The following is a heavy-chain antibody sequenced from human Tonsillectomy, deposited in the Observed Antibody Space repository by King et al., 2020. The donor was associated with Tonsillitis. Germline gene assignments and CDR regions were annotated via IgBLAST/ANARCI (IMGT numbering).Heavy chain of an antibody. D-gene: IGHD2-15*01. CDR1: GFTFDDYG. V-gene: IGHV3-20*04. CDR3: ARGYCSGGSCRDDAFDI. Sequence: VQLVESGGGVVRPGGSLRLSCAASGFTFDDYGMSWGRQAPGKGLEWGSGINLNGGSTGYADSVKGRFTISRDNAKNSLYLQMNSLRAEDTALYYCARGYCSGGSCRDDAFDIWGQGTMVTVSS. CDR2: INLNGGST. J-gene: IGHJ3*02.